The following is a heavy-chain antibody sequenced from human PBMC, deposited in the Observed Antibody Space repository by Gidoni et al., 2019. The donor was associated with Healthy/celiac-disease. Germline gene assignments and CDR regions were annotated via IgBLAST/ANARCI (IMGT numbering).Heavy chain of an antibody. Sequence: EVQLVESGGGLVQPGRSLRLSCAASGFTFEDYAMHWVRQAPGKGLEWVSGISWNSGSIGYADSVKGRFTISRDNAKNSLYLQMNSLRAEDTALYYCAKDIGYFDWLFYFDYWGQGTLVTVSS. J-gene: IGHJ4*02. D-gene: IGHD3-9*01. CDR1: GFTFEDYA. CDR2: ISWNSGSI. V-gene: IGHV3-9*01. CDR3: AKDIGYFDWLFYFDY.